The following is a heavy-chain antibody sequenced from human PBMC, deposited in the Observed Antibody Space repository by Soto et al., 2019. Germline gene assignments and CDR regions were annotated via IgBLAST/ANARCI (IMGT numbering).Heavy chain of an antibody. Sequence: ASVKVSCKASGYTFTGYYMHWVRQAPGQGLEWMGWINPNSGGTNYAQKFQGWVTMTRDTSISTAYMELSRLRSDDTAVYYCARDPGLGDSSGYQFDYWGQGTLVTVSS. D-gene: IGHD3-22*01. J-gene: IGHJ4*02. V-gene: IGHV1-2*04. CDR1: GYTFTGYY. CDR2: INPNSGGT. CDR3: ARDPGLGDSSGYQFDY.